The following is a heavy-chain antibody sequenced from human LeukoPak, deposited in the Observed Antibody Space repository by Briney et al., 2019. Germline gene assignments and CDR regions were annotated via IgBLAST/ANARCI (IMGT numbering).Heavy chain of an antibody. V-gene: IGHV3-30*18. J-gene: IGHJ6*02. CDR1: GFTFSSYA. Sequence: PGGSLRLSCAASGFTFSSYAMSWVRQAPGKGLEWVAVISYDGSNKYYADSVKGRFTISRDNSKNTLYLQMNSLRAEDTAVYYCAKQSSGDFYGMDVWGQGTTVTVSS. CDR2: ISYDGSNK. D-gene: IGHD3-22*01. CDR3: AKQSSGDFYGMDV.